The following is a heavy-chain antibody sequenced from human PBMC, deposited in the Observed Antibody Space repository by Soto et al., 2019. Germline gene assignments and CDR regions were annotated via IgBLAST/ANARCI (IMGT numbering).Heavy chain of an antibody. CDR2: MNPNSGNT. Sequence: GASVKVSCRASGYTFTSYDINWVRQATGQGLEWMGWMNPNSGNTGYAQKFQGRVTMTRNTAISTAYMELSSLRSEDTAVYYCARAHLGGYCSGGSCYTADAFDIWGQGTMVTVS. J-gene: IGHJ3*02. CDR1: GYTFTSYD. D-gene: IGHD2-15*01. CDR3: ARAHLGGYCSGGSCYTADAFDI. V-gene: IGHV1-8*01.